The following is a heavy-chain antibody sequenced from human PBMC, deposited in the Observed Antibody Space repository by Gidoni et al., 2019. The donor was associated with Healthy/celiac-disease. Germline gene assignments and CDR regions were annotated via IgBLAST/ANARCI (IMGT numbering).Heavy chain of an antibody. D-gene: IGHD4-17*01. CDR1: GFTFSSYA. Sequence: EVQLLESGGGLVQPGGSLRLSCAASGFTFSSYAMSWVRQAPGKGLEGVSAIRGSGVSTYYADAVKGRFTISRDKSKNTLYLQMNSLRAEDTAVYYCAKDDYVELSEAGMLEYWGQGTLVTVSS. V-gene: IGHV3-23*01. CDR2: IRGSGVST. CDR3: AKDDYVELSEAGMLEY. J-gene: IGHJ4*02.